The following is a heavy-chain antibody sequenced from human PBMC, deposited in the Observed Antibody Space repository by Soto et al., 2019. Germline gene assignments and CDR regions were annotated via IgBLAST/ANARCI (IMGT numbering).Heavy chain of an antibody. CDR1: GYTFTSYC. CDR3: ARVDIVATIYPYYFDS. J-gene: IGHJ4*02. D-gene: IGHD5-12*01. Sequence: ASVKVSCKASGYTFTSYCISWVRQAPGQGLEWMGWISAYNGNTNYAQKIQGRVTMTTDTSTSTAYMELRSLRSDDTAVYYCARVDIVATIYPYYFDSWGQGTLVTVSS. V-gene: IGHV1-18*01. CDR2: ISAYNGNT.